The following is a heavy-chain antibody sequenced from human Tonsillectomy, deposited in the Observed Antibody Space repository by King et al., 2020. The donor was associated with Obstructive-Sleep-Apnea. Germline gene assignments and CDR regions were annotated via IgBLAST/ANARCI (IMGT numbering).Heavy chain of an antibody. Sequence: QLVQSGGGVVQPGRSLRLSCAASGFTFSSYAMHWVRQAPGKGLEWVAVISYDGSNKYYADSVKGRFTISRDNSKNTLYLQMNSLRAEDTAVYYFARELGLGYCSSTSRQDAVGGYYGMDVWGQGTTVTVSS. J-gene: IGHJ6*02. V-gene: IGHV3-30-3*01. CDR1: GFTFSSYA. CDR2: ISYDGSNK. CDR3: ARELGLGYCSSTSRQDAVGGYYGMDV. D-gene: IGHD2-2*01.